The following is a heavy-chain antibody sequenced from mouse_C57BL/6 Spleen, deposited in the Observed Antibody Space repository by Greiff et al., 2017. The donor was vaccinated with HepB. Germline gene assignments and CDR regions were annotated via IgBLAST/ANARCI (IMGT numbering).Heavy chain of an antibody. CDR1: GYTFTSYW. CDR2: IDPSDSET. Sequence: VQLQQSGAELVRPGSSVKLSCKASGYTFTSYWMHWVKQRPIQGLEWIGNIDPSDSETHYNQKFKDKATLTVDTSSSTAYMQLSSLTSEDSAVYYCARGGGSSGYWFAYWGQGTLVTVSA. CDR3: ARGGGSSGYWFAY. V-gene: IGHV1-52*01. J-gene: IGHJ3*01. D-gene: IGHD3-2*02.